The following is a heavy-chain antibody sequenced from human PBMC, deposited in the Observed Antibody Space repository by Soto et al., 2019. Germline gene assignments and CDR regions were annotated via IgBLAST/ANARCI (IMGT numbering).Heavy chain of an antibody. V-gene: IGHV4-30-2*01. D-gene: IGHD6-19*01. J-gene: IGHJ4*02. CDR2: IYHSGST. Sequence: QLQLQESGSGLVKPSQTLSLTCAVSGGSISSGGYSWSWIRQPPGKGLEWIGYIYHSGSTYYNPSRKSRVTISVDRSTNQFPLKLSSVTAADTAVYYCASAGGLGAVAADYWGQGTLVTVSS. CDR3: ASAGGLGAVAADY. CDR1: GGSISSGGYS.